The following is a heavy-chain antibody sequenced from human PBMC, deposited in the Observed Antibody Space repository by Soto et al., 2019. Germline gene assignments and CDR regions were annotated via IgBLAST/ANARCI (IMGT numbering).Heavy chain of an antibody. V-gene: IGHV3-74*01. Sequence: EVQLVESGGGLVQPGGSLRLSCAASGFTFSSYWMHWVRQAPGKGLVWVSRINSDGSSTSYADSVKGRFTISRDNXXXXXXXXXXSLRAEDTAVYYCARVPLPASYYYYGVDVWGQGTTVTVSS. CDR2: INSDGSST. CDR1: GFTFSSYW. CDR3: ARVPLPASYYYYGVDV. J-gene: IGHJ6*02.